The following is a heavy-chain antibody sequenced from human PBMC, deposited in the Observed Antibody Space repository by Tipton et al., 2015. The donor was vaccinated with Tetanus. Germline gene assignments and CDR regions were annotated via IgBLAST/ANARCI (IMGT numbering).Heavy chain of an antibody. CDR1: GDSVSNSRAA. D-gene: IGHD6-19*01. J-gene: IGHJ5*02. V-gene: IGHV6-1*01. Sequence: GLVKPSQTLSLTCDISGDSVSNSRAAWNWIRQSPSRGLEWLGRTQYRSKWYVDYALSVKSRITINQDTSKNQLSLQLNSATPEVTAVYYCARVDWCSGFSWGQGTLVTVSS. CDR3: ARVDWCSGFS. CDR2: TQYRSKWYV.